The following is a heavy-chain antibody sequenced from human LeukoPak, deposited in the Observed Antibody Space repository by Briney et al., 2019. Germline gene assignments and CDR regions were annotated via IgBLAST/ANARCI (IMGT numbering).Heavy chain of an antibody. Sequence: GGSLRLSCAASGFTFSSYAMHWVRQAPGKGLEWVAVISYEGSNKYYADSVKGRFTISRDNSKNTLYLQMNSLRAEDTAVYYCARDDYGFDYWGQGTLVTVSS. V-gene: IGHV3-30*04. CDR3: ARDDYGFDY. CDR1: GFTFSSYA. D-gene: IGHD4-17*01. J-gene: IGHJ4*02. CDR2: ISYEGSNK.